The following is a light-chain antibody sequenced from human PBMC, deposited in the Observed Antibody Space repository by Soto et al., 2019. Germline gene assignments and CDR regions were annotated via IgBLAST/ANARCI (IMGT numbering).Light chain of an antibody. Sequence: IPITQSPPSLSASVGDRVTITCRASQTISDYLHWYQQKPGKAPTLLIYGSSSLQTGVPPRFSGSGSGTEFTLTISSLQPEDFGTYYCQQTYDSLVSFGGGTKVDI. CDR2: GSS. CDR1: QTISDY. CDR3: QQTYDSLVS. V-gene: IGKV1-39*01. J-gene: IGKJ4*01.